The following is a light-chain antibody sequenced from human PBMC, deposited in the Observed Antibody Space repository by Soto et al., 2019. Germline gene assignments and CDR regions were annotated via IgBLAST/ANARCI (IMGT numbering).Light chain of an antibody. J-gene: IGLJ1*01. Sequence: QSVLTQPRSVSGSPGQSVTISCTGTSSDVGAHNYVSWYQQHPGKAPKVMIYEVTKRPSGVPDRFSGSKSDNTASLTISGLQAEDEGDYYCYSYAGRYRYVFGTGTKVTVL. CDR1: SSDVGAHNY. CDR3: YSYAGRYRYV. V-gene: IGLV2-11*01. CDR2: EVT.